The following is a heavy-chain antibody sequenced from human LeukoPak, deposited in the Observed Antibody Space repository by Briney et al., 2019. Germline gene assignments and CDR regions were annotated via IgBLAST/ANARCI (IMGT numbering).Heavy chain of an antibody. CDR1: GFTFSSYA. D-gene: IGHD3-10*01. Sequence: GGSLRLSCAASGFTFSSYAMSWVRQAPGKGLEWVSTISGSGDNTYYADSVKGRFTISRDNSKNTLYLQMNSLRAEDTAVYYCAKVTYGSGTYGAFDYWGQGTLVTVSS. CDR3: AKVTYGSGTYGAFDY. V-gene: IGHV3-23*01. J-gene: IGHJ4*02. CDR2: ISGSGDNT.